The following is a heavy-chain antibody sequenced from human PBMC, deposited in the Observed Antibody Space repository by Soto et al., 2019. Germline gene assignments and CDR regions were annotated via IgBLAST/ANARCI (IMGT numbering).Heavy chain of an antibody. CDR3: ASRPLYCYGLDV. CDR2: VYHTGNA. V-gene: IGHV4-30-2*01. Sequence: LSLTCTVSGGSITTAGYSWSWIRQPPGKALEWIGYVYHTGNAYPKPSLKSRVTISLDRSKNQFSLKVNSVTAADTALYYCASRPLYCYGLDVWGQGTTIIFAS. CDR1: GGSITTAGYS. J-gene: IGHJ6*02.